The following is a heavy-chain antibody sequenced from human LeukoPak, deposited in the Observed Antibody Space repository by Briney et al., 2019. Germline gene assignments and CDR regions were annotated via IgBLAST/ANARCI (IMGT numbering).Heavy chain of an antibody. J-gene: IGHJ4*02. Sequence: HPGGSLRLSCAASGFTFSSYEMNWVRQAPGKGLEWVSYISSSGSTIYYADSVKGRFTISRDNAKNSLYLQMNSLRAEDTAVYYCARAIGYYDSSGYYYLDYWGQGTLVTVSS. CDR3: ARAIGYYDSSGYYYLDY. CDR2: ISSSGSTI. V-gene: IGHV3-48*03. D-gene: IGHD3-22*01. CDR1: GFTFSSYE.